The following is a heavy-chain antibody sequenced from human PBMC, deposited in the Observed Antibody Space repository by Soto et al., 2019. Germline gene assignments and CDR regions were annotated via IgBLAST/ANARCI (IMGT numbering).Heavy chain of an antibody. CDR1: GGSISSGGYY. Sequence: PSETLSLTCTVSGGSISSGGYYWSWIRQHPGKGLEWIGYIYYSGSTYYNPSLKSRVTISVDTSKNQFSLKLSSVTAADTAVYYCARGSYQLLWHYWGQGTLVTVSS. V-gene: IGHV4-31*03. J-gene: IGHJ4*02. D-gene: IGHD2-2*01. CDR2: IYYSGST. CDR3: ARGSYQLLWHY.